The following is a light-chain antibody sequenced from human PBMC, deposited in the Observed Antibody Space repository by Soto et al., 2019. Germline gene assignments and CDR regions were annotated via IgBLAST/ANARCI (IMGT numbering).Light chain of an antibody. V-gene: IGLV2-23*02. CDR3: CSYAGRNTWV. Sequence: QSALTQPASVSGSPGQSITISCTGTSSDVGSYALVSWYQQHPGKAPKLMIYQVTKRPSGVSNRFSGSRSASTASLTISGLQAEDEAYYYCCSYAGRNTWVFGGGTKVTVL. CDR1: SSDVGSYAL. CDR2: QVT. J-gene: IGLJ2*01.